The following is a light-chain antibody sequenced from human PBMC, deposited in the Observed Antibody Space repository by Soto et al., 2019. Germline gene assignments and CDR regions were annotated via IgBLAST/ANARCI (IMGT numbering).Light chain of an antibody. V-gene: IGKV1-39*01. CDR1: QSISNY. J-gene: IGKJ5*01. CDR3: QQSYNTPIT. CDR2: AAS. Sequence: DIQKTQSPSSLSASVGDRVTITCRASQSISNYLNWYQQKPGKAPNLLIYAASSLRSGVPSRFSGSGSGTDFTLTISSLQPEDFAAYYCQQSYNTPITFGQGTRLEIK.